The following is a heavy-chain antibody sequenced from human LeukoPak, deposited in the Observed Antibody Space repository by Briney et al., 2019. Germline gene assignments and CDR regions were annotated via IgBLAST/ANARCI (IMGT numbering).Heavy chain of an antibody. CDR1: GYSISSGYH. V-gene: IGHV4-38-2*02. D-gene: IGHD2-2*02. Sequence: PSETLSLTCTVSGYSISSGYHWGWIRKPPGKGLEWIGSIYYSGSTYYNPSLKSRVTISVDTSKNQFSLKLSSVTAADTAVYYCARPSSPAAIGGYYYYMDVRGKGTTVTVSS. CDR3: ARPSSPAAIGGYYYYMDV. CDR2: IYYSGST. J-gene: IGHJ6*03.